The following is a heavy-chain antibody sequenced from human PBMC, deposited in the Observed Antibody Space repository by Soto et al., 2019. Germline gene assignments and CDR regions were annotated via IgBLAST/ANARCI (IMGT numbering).Heavy chain of an antibody. CDR2: IYYRGST. V-gene: IGHV4-59*01. CDR1: GGSIGSYY. Sequence: PSETLSLTCTVSGGSIGSYYWSWIRQPPGKGLEWIGFIYYRGSTNYNPSLKSRVTISVDTSKNQFFLKLTSVTPADTAVYYCARGGPGYGDRIFEYWGRGTLVTVSS. CDR3: ARGGPGYGDRIFEY. D-gene: IGHD4-17*01. J-gene: IGHJ4*02.